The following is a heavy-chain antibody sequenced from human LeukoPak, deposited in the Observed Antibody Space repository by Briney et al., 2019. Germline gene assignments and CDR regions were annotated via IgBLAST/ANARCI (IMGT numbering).Heavy chain of an antibody. D-gene: IGHD3-3*01. J-gene: IGHJ5*02. CDR3: ARSHYDSSYA. CDR2: IYYSGST. Sequence: SETLSLTCTVSGGSISSSSYYWGWIRQPPGKGLERIGSIYYSGSTYYNPSLKSRVTISVDTSKNQFSLKLSSVTAADTAVYYCARSHYDSSYAWGQGTLVTVSS. V-gene: IGHV4-39*07. CDR1: GGSISSSSYY.